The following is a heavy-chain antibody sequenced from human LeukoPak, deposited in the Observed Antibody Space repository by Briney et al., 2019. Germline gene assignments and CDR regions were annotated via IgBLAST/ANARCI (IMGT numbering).Heavy chain of an antibody. V-gene: IGHV3-33*01. CDR3: ARSQSSSLIDY. CDR1: GFSFSAYG. CDR2: IWYDGSSK. Sequence: GGSLRLSCAAPGFSFSAYGVHWVRQASGKGLEWVAVIWYDGSSKDYADSVKGRFTFSRDNSKNTLYLQMNSLTVEDTAVYYCARSQSSSLIDYWGQGTLVTVSS. J-gene: IGHJ4*02. D-gene: IGHD6-13*01.